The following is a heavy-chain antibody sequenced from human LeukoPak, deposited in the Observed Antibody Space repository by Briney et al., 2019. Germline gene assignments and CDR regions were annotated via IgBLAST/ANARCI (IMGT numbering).Heavy chain of an antibody. Sequence: AGGSLRLSCAASGFTFSSYDMHWVRQATGKGLEWVSGLVTAGDTYYAGPVKGRFTISRDNSKNTLYLQMNSLRAEDTAVYYCAKDLINYYDSSGYPGAFDYWGQGTLVTVSS. CDR3: AKDLINYYDSSGYPGAFDY. CDR1: GFTFSSYD. J-gene: IGHJ4*02. V-gene: IGHV3-13*01. CDR2: LVTAGDT. D-gene: IGHD3-22*01.